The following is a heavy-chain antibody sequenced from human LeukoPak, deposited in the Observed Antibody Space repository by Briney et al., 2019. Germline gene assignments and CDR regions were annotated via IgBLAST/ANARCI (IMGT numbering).Heavy chain of an antibody. J-gene: IGHJ4*02. CDR3: ARGHDSSGYYFDY. D-gene: IGHD3-22*01. Sequence: SETLSLTCAVYGGAFSGYYWSWVRQPPGKGLEWIGEINHSGSTNYNPSLKSRVTISVDTSKNQFSLKLSSVTAADTAVYYCARGHDSSGYYFDYWGQGSLVTVSS. V-gene: IGHV4-34*01. CDR2: INHSGST. CDR1: GGAFSGYY.